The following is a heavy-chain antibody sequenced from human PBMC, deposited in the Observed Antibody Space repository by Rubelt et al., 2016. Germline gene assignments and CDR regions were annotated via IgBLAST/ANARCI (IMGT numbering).Heavy chain of an antibody. Sequence: QLQLQESGPGLVKPSETLSLSCTVSGGSISSSNYYWGWIRQPPGKGLEWIGSMYYSGTTYYSPSLEGRVTISVDTSKNQCPLQLSSVTAAETAIYYCARHRAGIAVGVYWFDPWGQGTLVTVSS. CDR3: ARHRAGIAVGVYWFDP. D-gene: IGHD6-19*01. CDR1: GGSISSSNYY. J-gene: IGHJ5*02. V-gene: IGHV4-39*01. CDR2: MYYSGTT.